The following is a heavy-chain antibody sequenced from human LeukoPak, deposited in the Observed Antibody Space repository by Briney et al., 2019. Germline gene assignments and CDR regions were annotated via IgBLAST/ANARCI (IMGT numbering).Heavy chain of an antibody. CDR1: GFTFSSYA. D-gene: IGHD4-23*01. Sequence: GRSLRLSCAASGFTFSSYAMSWVRQAPGKGLEWVSAISGSGGSTYYADSVKGRFTISRDNSKNTLYLQMNSLRAEDTAVYYCAKDRRDYGGNAGYWYFDLWGRGTLVTVSS. J-gene: IGHJ2*01. CDR2: ISGSGGST. CDR3: AKDRRDYGGNAGYWYFDL. V-gene: IGHV3-23*01.